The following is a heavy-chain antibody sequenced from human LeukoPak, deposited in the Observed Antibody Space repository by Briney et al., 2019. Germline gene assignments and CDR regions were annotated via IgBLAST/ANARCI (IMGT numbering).Heavy chain of an antibody. D-gene: IGHD2-21*01. CDR2: IYPGDSDT. J-gene: IGHJ4*02. Sequence: GESLKISCKGSGYSFTTYWIAWVRQMPGKGLEWMGIIYPGDSDTRYSPSFQGQVTISADKSISTAYLQWTSLKASDSVMYYCARVLIRGDEIDYWGQGTLVTVSS. V-gene: IGHV5-51*01. CDR1: GYSFTTYW. CDR3: ARVLIRGDEIDY.